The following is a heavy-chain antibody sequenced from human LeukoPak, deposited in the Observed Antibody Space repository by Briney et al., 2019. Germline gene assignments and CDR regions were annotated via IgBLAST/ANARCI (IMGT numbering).Heavy chain of an antibody. V-gene: IGHV4-61*09. CDR3: ARHSVDGYNKDPTYYYYYMDV. CDR2: IHTSGST. CDR1: GASISSTSYC. J-gene: IGHJ6*03. Sequence: SQTLSLTCTVSGASISSTSYCWGWIRQPAGKGLEWIGHIHTSGSTNYNPSLKSRVTISVDTSKNQFSLKLSSVTAADTAVYYCARHSVDGYNKDPTYYYYYMDVWGKGTTVTISS. D-gene: IGHD5-24*01.